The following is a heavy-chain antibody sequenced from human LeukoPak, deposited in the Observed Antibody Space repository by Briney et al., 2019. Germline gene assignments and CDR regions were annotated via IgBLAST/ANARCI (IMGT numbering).Heavy chain of an antibody. J-gene: IGHJ5*02. Sequence: SETLSLTCAVYGGSFSGYYWSWIRQPPGKGLEWIGEINHSGSTNYNPSLKSRVTISVDTSKNQFSLKLSSVTAADTAVCYCARGIGPDGKYSSGWYGFDPWGQGTLVTVSS. D-gene: IGHD6-19*01. CDR1: GGSFSGYY. CDR3: ARGIGPDGKYSSGWYGFDP. V-gene: IGHV4-34*01. CDR2: INHSGST.